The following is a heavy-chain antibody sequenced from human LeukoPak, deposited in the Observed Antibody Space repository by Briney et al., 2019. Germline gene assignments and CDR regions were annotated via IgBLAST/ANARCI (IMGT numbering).Heavy chain of an antibody. CDR3: ANEKWLGGYYFDD. CDR2: ISSSSSYI. V-gene: IGHV3-21*01. CDR1: GFTFSSYS. Sequence: GGSLRLSCAASGFTFSSYSMNWVRQAPGKGLEWVSSISSSSSYIYYADSVKGRFTISRDNAKNSLYLQMNSLRAEDTAVYYCANEKWLGGYYFDDWGQGPWSPSPQ. D-gene: IGHD6-19*01. J-gene: IGHJ4*02.